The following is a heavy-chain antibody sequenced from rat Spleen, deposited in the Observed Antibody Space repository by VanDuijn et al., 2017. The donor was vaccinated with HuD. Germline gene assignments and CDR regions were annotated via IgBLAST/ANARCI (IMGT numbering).Heavy chain of an antibody. CDR1: GFTFSDYY. V-gene: IGHV5-29*01. CDR3: TAGSSGYVDY. J-gene: IGHJ2*01. D-gene: IGHD5-1*01. Sequence: EVQLVESDGGLVQPGRSLKLSCAASGFTFSDYYMAWVRQAPTKGLEWVATISSDGRRNYYRDSVKGRFTISRDNAKSSLYLQMDSLRSADTATYYCTAGSSGYVDYWGQGVMVTVSS. CDR2: ISSDGRRN.